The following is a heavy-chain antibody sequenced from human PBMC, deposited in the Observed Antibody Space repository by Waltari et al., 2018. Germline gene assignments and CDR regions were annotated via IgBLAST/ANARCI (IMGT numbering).Heavy chain of an antibody. Sequence: QVQLVQSGAEVKKPGASVKVSCKASGYTFTSYAMHWVRQAPGQRLEWMGWINAGNGNTKYSQKFQGRVTITRDTSASTAYMELSSLRSEDTAVYYCARCGSSGYYQYYFDYWGQGTLVTVSS. CDR2: INAGNGNT. J-gene: IGHJ4*02. CDR1: GYTFTSYA. V-gene: IGHV1-3*01. D-gene: IGHD3-22*01. CDR3: ARCGSSGYYQYYFDY.